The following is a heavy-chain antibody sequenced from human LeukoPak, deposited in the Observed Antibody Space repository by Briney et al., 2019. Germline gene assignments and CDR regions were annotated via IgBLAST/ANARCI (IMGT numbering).Heavy chain of an antibody. Sequence: PGGSLRLSCAASGFTFSSYSMNWVRQAPGKGLEWVSYISSSSSTIYYADSVKGRFTISRDNAKNSLYLQMNSLRAEDTAVYYCARAVAAVYWGQGTLVTVSS. CDR1: GFTFSSYS. D-gene: IGHD6-13*01. CDR3: ARAVAAVY. J-gene: IGHJ4*02. V-gene: IGHV3-48*01. CDR2: ISSSSSTI.